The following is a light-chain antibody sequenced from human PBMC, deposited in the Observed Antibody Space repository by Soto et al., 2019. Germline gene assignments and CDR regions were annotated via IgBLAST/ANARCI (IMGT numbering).Light chain of an antibody. Sequence: QSVLTQPPSVSAAPGQKVTISCSGSSSNIGDNYVSWYQQLPGTAPKLLIYENNRRPSGIPDRFPGSKSGTSATLGITGLQTGDEADYYCGTWDSSLSGVVFGGGTKVTVL. CDR2: ENN. J-gene: IGLJ2*01. V-gene: IGLV1-51*02. CDR3: GTWDSSLSGVV. CDR1: SSNIGDNY.